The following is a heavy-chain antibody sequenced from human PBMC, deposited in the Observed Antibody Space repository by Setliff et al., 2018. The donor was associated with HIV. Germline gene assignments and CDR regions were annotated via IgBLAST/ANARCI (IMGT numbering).Heavy chain of an antibody. D-gene: IGHD2-15*01. CDR2: INPSGGST. J-gene: IGHJ4*02. Sequence: ASVKVSCKASGYTFTSYYMHWVRQAPGQGLEWVGIINPSGGSTSYAQKFQGRVTISVDTSKNQFSLKLSSVTAADTAVYYCARSVPRYCSGGSCYPPLFDYWGQGTLVTVSS. CDR1: GYTFTSYY. V-gene: IGHV1-46*01. CDR3: ARSVPRYCSGGSCYPPLFDY.